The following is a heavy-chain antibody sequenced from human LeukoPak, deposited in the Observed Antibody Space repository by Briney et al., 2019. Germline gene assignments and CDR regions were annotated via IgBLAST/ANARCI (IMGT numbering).Heavy chain of an antibody. CDR2: INPNSGGT. Sequence: ASVKVSCKASGYTFTGYYMHWVRQAPGQGLEWMGWINPNSGGTNYAQKFQGRVTMTRDTSISTAYMELSRLRSDDTAVYYCARACPLAAAGSDWGQGTLVTVSS. J-gene: IGHJ4*02. V-gene: IGHV1-2*02. D-gene: IGHD6-13*01. CDR1: GYTFTGYY. CDR3: ARACPLAAAGSD.